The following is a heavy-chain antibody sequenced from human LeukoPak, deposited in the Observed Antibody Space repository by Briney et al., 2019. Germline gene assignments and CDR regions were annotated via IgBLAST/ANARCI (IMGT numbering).Heavy chain of an antibody. CDR2: ISYDGSNT. J-gene: IGHJ4*02. CDR3: AKDQGLTMVRGVITETDY. Sequence: GGSLRLSCAASGFMFSSYSVRWVRQAPGKGLEWVAVISYDGSNTYYADSVKGRFTISRDNSENTLYLQMKSLRAEDTAVYYCAKDQGLTMVRGVITETDYWGQGTLVTVSS. V-gene: IGHV3-30*04. CDR1: GFMFSSYS. D-gene: IGHD3-10*01.